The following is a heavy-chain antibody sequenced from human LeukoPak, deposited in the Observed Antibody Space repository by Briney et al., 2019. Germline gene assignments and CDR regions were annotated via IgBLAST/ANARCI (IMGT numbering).Heavy chain of an antibody. V-gene: IGHV3-30*04. J-gene: IGHJ6*03. CDR3: ARPHLSYGDIRDYYYYYMDV. Sequence: GGSVRLSCAASGFSISKYAMHWVRQAPGKGLEWVAVISYDGSNKYYADSVKGRFTISRDNSKNTVYLQMNSLRAEDTAVYYCARPHLSYGDIRDYYYYYMDVWGKGTTVTVSS. D-gene: IGHD4-17*01. CDR2: ISYDGSNK. CDR1: GFSISKYA.